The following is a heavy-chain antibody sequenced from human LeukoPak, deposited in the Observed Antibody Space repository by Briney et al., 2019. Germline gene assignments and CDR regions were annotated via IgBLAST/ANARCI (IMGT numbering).Heavy chain of an antibody. CDR2: ISSSSSTI. D-gene: IGHD1-26*01. CDR3: ARDLVGASTGYFQH. Sequence: GGSLRLSCVVSGFTFSSYWMSGVRQAPGKGLEWVSYISSSSSTIYYADSVKGRFTISRDNAKNSLYLQMNSLRDEDTAVYYCARDLVGASTGYFQHWGQGTLVTVSS. J-gene: IGHJ1*01. V-gene: IGHV3-48*02. CDR1: GFTFSSYW.